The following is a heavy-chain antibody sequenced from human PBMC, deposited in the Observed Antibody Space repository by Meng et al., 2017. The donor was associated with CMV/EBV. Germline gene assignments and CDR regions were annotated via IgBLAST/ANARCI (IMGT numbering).Heavy chain of an antibody. J-gene: IGHJ1*01. CDR1: GFTFSNAW. CDR3: TTVSIVVVPAAIGAEYFQH. CDR2: IKSKTDGGTT. Sequence: GESLKISCAASGFTFSNAWMSWVRQAPGKGLEWVGRIKSKTDGGTTDYAAPVKGRFTISRDDSKNTLYLQMNSLKTEDTAVYYCTTVSIVVVPAAIGAEYFQHWGQGTLDTVSS. D-gene: IGHD2-2*01. V-gene: IGHV3-15*01.